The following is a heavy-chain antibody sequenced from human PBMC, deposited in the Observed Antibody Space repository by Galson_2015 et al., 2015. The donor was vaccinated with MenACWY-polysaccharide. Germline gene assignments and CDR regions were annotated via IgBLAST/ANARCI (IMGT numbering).Heavy chain of an antibody. D-gene: IGHD3-3*01. V-gene: IGHV4-34*01. J-gene: IGHJ5*02. CDR3: ARTHGRDFWSGSTRRFDP. CDR2: INHSGST. CDR1: GGSFSGSY. Sequence: SETLSLTCAVYGGSFSGSYWSWIRQPPGKGLEWIGEINHSGSTNYNPSLKSRVTISVDTSKNQFSLKLSSVTAADTAVYYCARTHGRDFWSGSTRRFDPWGQGTLVTVSS.